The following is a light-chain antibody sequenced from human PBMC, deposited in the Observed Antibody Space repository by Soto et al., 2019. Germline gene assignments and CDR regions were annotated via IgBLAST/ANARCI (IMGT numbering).Light chain of an antibody. CDR2: AAS. J-gene: IGKJ2*01. Sequence: DTQMTQSPSSLSASVGDRVTLTCRARQNSSDYLNWYLQKPGQAPKLLIYAASTLQSGVPSRFRGSGSGTDFSLTISSLQPEDFATYYCQQTYTSPYTLGQGTKLEIK. CDR3: QQTYTSPYT. V-gene: IGKV1-39*01. CDR1: QNSSDY.